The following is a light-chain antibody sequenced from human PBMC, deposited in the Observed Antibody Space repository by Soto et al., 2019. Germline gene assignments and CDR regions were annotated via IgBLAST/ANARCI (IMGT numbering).Light chain of an antibody. J-gene: IGKJ1*01. V-gene: IGKV3-20*01. CDR2: GAS. Sequence: EIVLTQSPCTLSLSPGERATLSCRASQSVSNNYLAWYQQKPGQAPRLLIYGASNRATGIPDRFSGSGSGTDFTLTISRLEPEDFAVYYCHQYGSSETFGQGTKVDIK. CDR3: HQYGSSET. CDR1: QSVSNNY.